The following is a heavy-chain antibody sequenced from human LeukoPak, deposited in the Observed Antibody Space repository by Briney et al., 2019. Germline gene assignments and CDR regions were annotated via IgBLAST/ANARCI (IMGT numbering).Heavy chain of an antibody. J-gene: IGHJ4*02. Sequence: GGSLRLSCAASGFTFNNYWLHWVRQVPGKGLMWVSRINGYGNNVNYADSVKGRFTISRDNAKNTLHLQMNSLRAEDTAVYYCAAGPAGNGHLSSYWGQGTRVTVSS. CDR3: AAGPAGNGHLSSY. V-gene: IGHV3-74*01. CDR2: INGYGNNV. CDR1: GFTFNNYW. D-gene: IGHD1-1*01.